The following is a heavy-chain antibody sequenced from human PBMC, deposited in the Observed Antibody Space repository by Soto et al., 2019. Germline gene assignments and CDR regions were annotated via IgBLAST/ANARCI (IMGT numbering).Heavy chain of an antibody. V-gene: IGHV5-51*01. J-gene: IGHJ4*02. CDR3: ARRKVVAPDTSFFDY. CDR1: GECFNACW. CDR2: IYPGDSDT. D-gene: IGHD2-15*01. Sequence: GESLKISCQGWGECFNACWIAWVRQMPGKGLEWMGIIYPGDSDTRYSPSFQGQVTISGDKSINTAYLQWSSLKASDTAMYYCARRKVVAPDTSFFDYWGQGTLVTVSS.